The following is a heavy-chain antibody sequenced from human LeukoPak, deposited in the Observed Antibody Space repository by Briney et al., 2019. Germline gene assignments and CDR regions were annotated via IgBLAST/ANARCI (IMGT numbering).Heavy chain of an antibody. CDR3: ARQASSCGYYNFDY. V-gene: IGHV3-21*01. D-gene: IGHD3-22*01. CDR2: ISSSSSYI. J-gene: IGHJ4*02. CDR1: GFTFSSYI. Sequence: PGGSLRLSCAASGFTFSSYIMNCVRQAPGKGLEWVSSISSSSSYIYYADSVKGRFTISRDNAKNSLYLQMNSLRAEDTAVYYCARQASSCGYYNFDYWGQGTLVTVSS.